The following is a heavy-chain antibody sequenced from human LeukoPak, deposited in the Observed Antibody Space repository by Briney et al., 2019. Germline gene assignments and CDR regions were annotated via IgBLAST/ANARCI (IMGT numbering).Heavy chain of an antibody. V-gene: IGHV1-69*05. D-gene: IGHD6-13*01. Sequence: GASVTVSCKASGGTFSSYAISWVRQAPGQGREWMGGIIPIFCTANYAQKFQGTVTITTDEATSTAHMEPSSLRYEDTAVYYCARAGSPGIAAPGTRDWGQGTLVTVSS. CDR3: ARAGSPGIAAPGTRD. CDR2: IIPIFCTA. CDR1: GGTFSSYA. J-gene: IGHJ4*02.